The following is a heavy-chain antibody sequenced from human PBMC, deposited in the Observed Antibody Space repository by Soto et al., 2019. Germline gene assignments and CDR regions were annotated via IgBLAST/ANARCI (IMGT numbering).Heavy chain of an antibody. V-gene: IGHV3-23*01. J-gene: IGHJ5*02. D-gene: IGHD3-22*01. CDR2: ISGNGVGT. Sequence: EVQLLESGGGLVQPGGSLRLSCAVSGFTFSSYAMSWVRQAPGKGLEWVSGISGNGVGTYYADSVKGRFTISRANAQNTLSLQMNSLRAEDTAVYYCAKAAGDSSPMRRGWFDPWGQGTLVTVSS. CDR3: AKAAGDSSPMRRGWFDP. CDR1: GFTFSSYA.